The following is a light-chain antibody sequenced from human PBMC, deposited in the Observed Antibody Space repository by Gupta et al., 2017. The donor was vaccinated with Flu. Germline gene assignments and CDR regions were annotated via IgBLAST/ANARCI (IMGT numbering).Light chain of an antibody. CDR2: DVT. CDR3: CSYAGSGTF. V-gene: IGLV2-11*01. CDR1: SSDIGAYDY. Sequence: GSSSDIGAYDYVSWYQQNPGKAPKLMIYDVTKRPSGVPDRFSGSKSGNTASLTISGLQAVDESDYYCCSYAGSGTFFGGGTKLTVL. J-gene: IGLJ2*01.